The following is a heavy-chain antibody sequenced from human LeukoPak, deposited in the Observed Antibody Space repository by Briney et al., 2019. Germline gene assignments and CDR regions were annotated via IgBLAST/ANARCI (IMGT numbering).Heavy chain of an antibody. CDR1: GGSISSYY. CDR2: IYTSGST. CDR3: ARVEVVVAANWFDP. Sequence: SETLSLTCTVSGGSISSYYWSWIRQPAGKGLEWIGRIYTSGSTNYNPSLKSRVTISVDTSKNQFSLKLSSVTAADTAVYYCARVEVVVAANWFDPWGQGTLVTVSS. D-gene: IGHD2-15*01. J-gene: IGHJ5*02. V-gene: IGHV4-4*07.